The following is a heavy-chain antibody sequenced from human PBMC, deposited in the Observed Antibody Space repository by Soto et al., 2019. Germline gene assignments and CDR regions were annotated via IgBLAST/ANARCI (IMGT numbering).Heavy chain of an antibody. Sequence: QMQLVEWGGAVVQPGTSLRLSCAASGVAFSTYGVHWVRQAPGKGLEWVAILSYDGHNEYYTDSVKGRFTISRDTSRNTLYLQMDRLRADDTAMYYCAKDRGFGEYLFDSWGQGTLVTVSS. CDR2: LSYDGHNE. D-gene: IGHD3-10*01. J-gene: IGHJ4*02. CDR1: GVAFSTYG. CDR3: AKDRGFGEYLFDS. V-gene: IGHV3-30*18.